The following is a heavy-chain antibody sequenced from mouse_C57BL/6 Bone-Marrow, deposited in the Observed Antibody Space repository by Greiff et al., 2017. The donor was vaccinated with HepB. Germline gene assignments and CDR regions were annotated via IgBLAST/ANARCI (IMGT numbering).Heavy chain of an antibody. J-gene: IGHJ3*01. Sequence: EVKLMESGAELVRPGASVKLSCTASGFNITDDYMHWVKQRPEQGLEWIGWIDPENGDTEYASKFQGKATITADTSSNTAYLQLSSLTSEDTAVYYCTVFYYGSMWFAYWGQGTLVTVSA. D-gene: IGHD1-1*01. CDR3: TVFYYGSMWFAY. CDR2: IDPENGDT. CDR1: GFNITDDY. V-gene: IGHV14-4*01.